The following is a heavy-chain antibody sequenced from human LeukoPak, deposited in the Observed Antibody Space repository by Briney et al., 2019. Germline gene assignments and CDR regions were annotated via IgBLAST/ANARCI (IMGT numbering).Heavy chain of an antibody. J-gene: IGHJ3*02. V-gene: IGHV4-39*01. D-gene: IGHD2-15*01. Sequence: SETLSLTCTVSGGSISSGSYYWGWIRQPPGKGLEWIGTIYYSESTYSNPSLKSRLTISVDTSKNQFSLKLSSVTAADTAVYYCARNPYCSGATCYFGRFAFDIWCQGTMVTVSS. CDR3: ARNPYCSGATCYFGRFAFDI. CDR1: GGSISSGSYY. CDR2: IYYSEST.